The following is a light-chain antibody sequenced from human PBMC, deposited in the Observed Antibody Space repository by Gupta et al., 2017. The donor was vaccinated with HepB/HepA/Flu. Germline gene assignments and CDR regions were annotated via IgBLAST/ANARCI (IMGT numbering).Light chain of an antibody. Sequence: SYVLTQPPSVSVAPGKTARLTCGGYNIGSKSVHWYQQQPGQAPKLVVYDDSDRPSGIPDRFSGSKSGTSATLAISGLQADDEADYWCEVWDDSRGRPVFGAGTKFTVL. CDR3: EVWDDSRGRPV. V-gene: IGLV3-21*03. CDR1: NIGSKS. J-gene: IGLJ3*02. CDR2: DDS.